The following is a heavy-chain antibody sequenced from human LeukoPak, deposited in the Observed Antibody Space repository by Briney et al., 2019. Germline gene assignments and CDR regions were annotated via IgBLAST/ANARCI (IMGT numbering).Heavy chain of an antibody. Sequence: ASVKVSCKASGYTFTGYYMHWVRQAPEQGLEWMGWINPNSGGTNYAQKFQGRVTMTRDTSITTAYMELRRLRSDDTAVYYCARGPHWDPHFDYWGQGTLVTVSS. D-gene: IGHD7-27*01. CDR1: GYTFTGYY. CDR3: ARGPHWDPHFDY. CDR2: INPNSGGT. V-gene: IGHV1-2*02. J-gene: IGHJ4*02.